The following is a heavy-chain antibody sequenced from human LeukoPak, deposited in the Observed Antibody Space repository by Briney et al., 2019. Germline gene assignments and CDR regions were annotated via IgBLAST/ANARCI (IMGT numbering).Heavy chain of an antibody. D-gene: IGHD2-2*02. CDR1: GXNFNNYW. V-gene: IGHV5-51*01. J-gene: IGHJ3*01. CDR3: AGHSFDTVDAFDV. CDR2: IYPGDYDT. Sequence: GESLKISFEASGXNFNNYWVGWVRQMPGKVLERMGIIYPGDYDTRYSPSFQGHVTISVDKSISTAYLQWRSLRASDTAMYFCAGHSFDTVDAFDVWGQGTIVTVSA.